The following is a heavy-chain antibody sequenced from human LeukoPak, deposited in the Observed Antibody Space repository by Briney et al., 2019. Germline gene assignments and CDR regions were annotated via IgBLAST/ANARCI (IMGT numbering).Heavy chain of an antibody. J-gene: IGHJ3*02. CDR3: AQQVVGTSNSFDM. Sequence: SGTLSLTCNVSGSSIRSYYWSWIRQAPGKGLEWIGPITYSGNSQLNPSLMSGVTISTDPPKSQFFLKLSSVTTADTAFYYCAQQVVGTSNSFDMWGQGTMVTVSS. V-gene: IGHV4-59*01. CDR1: GSSIRSYY. CDR2: ITYSGNS. D-gene: IGHD2-15*01.